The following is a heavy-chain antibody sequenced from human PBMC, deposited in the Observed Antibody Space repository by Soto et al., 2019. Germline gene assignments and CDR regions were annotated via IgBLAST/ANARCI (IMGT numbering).Heavy chain of an antibody. V-gene: IGHV4-4*02. CDR2: IKHTGDA. Sequence: QVHLQESGPGLVKPSETLSLTCAVSGDSIKTETWWSWLRQLPGTGLEWIGEIKHTGDANANPALRSRVSMSVVRTKHQFFLNPRSVRAADTAVYFCAREGRLPWFESWGQGTLVTVSS. J-gene: IGHJ5*01. CDR1: GDSIKTETW. CDR3: AREGRLPWFES.